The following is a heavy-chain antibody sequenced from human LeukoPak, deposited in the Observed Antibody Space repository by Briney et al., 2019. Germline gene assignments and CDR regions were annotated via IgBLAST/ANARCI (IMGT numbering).Heavy chain of an antibody. CDR1: GFTFSSYG. CDR2: IRYDGSNK. J-gene: IGHJ3*02. CDR3: AGSWTDAFDI. V-gene: IGHV3-30*02. Sequence: GGSLRLSCAASGFTFSSYGMHWVRQAPGKGLEWVAFIRYDGSNKYYADSVKGRFTISRDKSKNTLYLQMNSLSAEDTAVYYCAGSWTDAFDIWGQGTMVTVSS. D-gene: IGHD6-13*01.